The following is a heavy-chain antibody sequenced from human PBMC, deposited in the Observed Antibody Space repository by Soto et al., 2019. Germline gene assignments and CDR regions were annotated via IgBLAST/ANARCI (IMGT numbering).Heavy chain of an antibody. V-gene: IGHV3-23*01. Sequence: GSLRLSCAASGVTLSKYAMSWVRQAPGKGLERVSAISGSGASTYYADSVKGRFTISRDNSKSSLYLLMNSLRAEDTAVYYCTKDSGSYIAEPADYWGQGTLVTVSS. CDR3: TKDSGSYIAEPADY. D-gene: IGHD3-10*01. CDR2: ISGSGAST. J-gene: IGHJ4*02. CDR1: GVTLSKYA.